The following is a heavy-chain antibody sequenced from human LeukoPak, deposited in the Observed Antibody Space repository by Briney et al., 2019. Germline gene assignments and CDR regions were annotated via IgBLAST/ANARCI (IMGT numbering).Heavy chain of an antibody. D-gene: IGHD2-15*01. CDR3: ARDQHIRSVVAAKY. J-gene: IGHJ4*02. Sequence: ASVKVSCKASGYTFTTYAIQWVRQAPGQRLEWMGWINAVNGDTKYSQEFQGRVTITRDTSASTAHMELRSLRSDDTAVYYCARDQHIRSVVAAKYWGQGTLVTVSS. CDR1: GYTFTTYA. CDR2: INAVNGDT. V-gene: IGHV1-3*01.